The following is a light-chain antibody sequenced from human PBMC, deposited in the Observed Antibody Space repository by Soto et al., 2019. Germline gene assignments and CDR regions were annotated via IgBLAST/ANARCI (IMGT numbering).Light chain of an antibody. CDR1: QTISSW. V-gene: IGKV1-5*03. Sequence: DIQMTQSPSTLSASVGDRVTITCRASQTISSWFAWYQQKPGKAPKLLIYKASSLESGVPSRFSGSGSGTDFTITISSLHPDDVASYYCQQYNDYSTFGQGTKVEIK. J-gene: IGKJ1*01. CDR2: KAS. CDR3: QQYNDYST.